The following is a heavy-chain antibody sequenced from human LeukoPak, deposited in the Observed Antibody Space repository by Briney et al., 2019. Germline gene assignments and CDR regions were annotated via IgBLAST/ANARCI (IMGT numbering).Heavy chain of an antibody. CDR2: ISYDGSNT. Sequence: HPGGSLRLSCAASGFTFNGHSMHWVRQAPGKGLEWVAHISYDGSNTFFADSVKGRFTISRDNSRYTVYLQMNSLRKEDTVIYYCVRRAAYDESSGYLAPDYYFDLWGQGTLVTVSS. J-gene: IGHJ4*02. V-gene: IGHV3-30*04. CDR3: VRRAAYDESSGYLAPDYYFDL. CDR1: GFTFNGHS. D-gene: IGHD3-22*01.